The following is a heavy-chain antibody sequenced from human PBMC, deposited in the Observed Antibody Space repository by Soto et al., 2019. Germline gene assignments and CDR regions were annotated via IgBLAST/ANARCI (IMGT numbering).Heavy chain of an antibody. Sequence: EVQLVESGGALVQPGGSLRLSCAASGFTFSEYWMSWVRQAPGTGLQWVANMKQDGSEQYYVESVKGRFTISRDNAKNSLFLQMNSLRAEDTAVYYCARDDGGPYFYYGLDVWGDGTTVTVSS. CDR1: GFTFSEYW. D-gene: IGHD3-16*01. J-gene: IGHJ6*04. V-gene: IGHV3-7*03. CDR2: MKQDGSEQ. CDR3: ARDDGGPYFYYGLDV.